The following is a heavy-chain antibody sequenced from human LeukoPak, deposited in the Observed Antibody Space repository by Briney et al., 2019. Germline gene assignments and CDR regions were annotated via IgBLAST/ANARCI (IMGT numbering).Heavy chain of an antibody. D-gene: IGHD6-13*01. CDR2: ISYDGSNK. CDR1: GFTFSSYA. V-gene: IGHV3-30*04. J-gene: IGHJ4*02. Sequence: PGGSLRLSCAASGFTFSSYAMHWVRQAPGKGLEWVAVISYDGSNKYYADSVKGRFTISRDNSKNTLYLQMNSPRAEDTAVYYCARGAAATFDYWGQGTLVTVSS. CDR3: ARGAAATFDY.